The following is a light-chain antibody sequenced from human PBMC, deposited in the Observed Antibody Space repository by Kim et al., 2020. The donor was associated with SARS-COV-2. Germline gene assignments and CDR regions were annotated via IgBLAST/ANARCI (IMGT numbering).Light chain of an antibody. J-gene: IGKJ1*01. CDR2: AAS. CDR3: QQANSFPWT. Sequence: DIQMTQSPSSVSASVGDRVTITCRASQGISSWVAWYQQKPGKAPKLLIYAASSLQSGVPSRFSGSGSGTDFTLTISSLQPEDFATYYCQQANSFPWTFGQRTKVDIK. V-gene: IGKV1-12*01. CDR1: QGISSW.